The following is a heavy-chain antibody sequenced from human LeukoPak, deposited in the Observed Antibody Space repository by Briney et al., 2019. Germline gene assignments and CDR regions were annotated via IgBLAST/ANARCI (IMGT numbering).Heavy chain of an antibody. D-gene: IGHD3-10*01. Sequence: PGGSLRLSCAASGFAFRSYAMSWVRQTPGRGLEWVSAISGSGGSTYYADSVKGRFTVSRDNAKNSLYLQMDSLRAEDTAVYYCAGGSDLGFWGQGTLVTVSS. CDR1: GFAFRSYA. V-gene: IGHV3-23*01. J-gene: IGHJ4*02. CDR3: AGGSDLGF. CDR2: ISGSGGST.